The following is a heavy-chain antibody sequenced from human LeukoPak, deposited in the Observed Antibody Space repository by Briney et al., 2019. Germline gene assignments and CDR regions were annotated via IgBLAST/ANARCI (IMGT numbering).Heavy chain of an antibody. J-gene: IGHJ5*02. CDR2: ISYDGSSK. Sequence: PGRSLTLSCAASGFTFSNYAMHWVRQAPGKGLEWVAVISYDGSSKYYADSVKGRFTISRDNSKKTLYLQMDSLRAEDTAVYYCASLFTSGYNPLWFDPWGQGTLVTVSS. D-gene: IGHD3-3*01. CDR1: GFTFSNYA. CDR3: ASLFTSGYNPLWFDP. V-gene: IGHV3-30-3*01.